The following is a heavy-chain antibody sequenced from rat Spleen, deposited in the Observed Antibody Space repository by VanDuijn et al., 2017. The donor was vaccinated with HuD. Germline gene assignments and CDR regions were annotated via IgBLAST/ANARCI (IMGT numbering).Heavy chain of an antibody. CDR3: AKEGDGGYSSYPNWFAY. Sequence: EVQLVESDGGLVQPGRSLKLSCAASGFTFSDYYMAWVRQAPTKGLEWVATFSYDGGRNFYRDSVKGRFTISRDYAKNTLYLQMDSLRSEDTATYYCAKEGDGGYSSYPNWFAYWGQGTLVTVSS. D-gene: IGHD1-8*01. V-gene: IGHV5-20*01. CDR2: FSYDGGRN. J-gene: IGHJ3*01. CDR1: GFTFSDYY.